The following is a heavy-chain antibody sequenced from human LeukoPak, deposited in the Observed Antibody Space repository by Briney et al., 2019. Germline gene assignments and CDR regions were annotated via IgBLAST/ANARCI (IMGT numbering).Heavy chain of an antibody. CDR3: ARENYGGNLDY. CDR2: ISSNGGST. V-gene: IGHV3-64*02. J-gene: IGHJ4*02. CDR1: GFTFSSYA. Sequence: PGGSLRLSCAASGFTFSSYAMHWVRQAPGKGLEYVSAISSNGGSTYYADSVKGRFTISRDNSKNTLYLQMGSLRAEDMAVYYCARENYGGNLDYWGQGTLVTVSS. D-gene: IGHD4-23*01.